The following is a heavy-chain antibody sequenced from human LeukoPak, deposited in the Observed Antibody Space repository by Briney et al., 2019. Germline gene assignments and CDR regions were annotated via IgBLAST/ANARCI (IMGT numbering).Heavy chain of an antibody. Sequence: SETLSLTCTVSGYSISSGYYWGWIRKPPGKGLEWIGGTHYSGSTYYNPSLKSRVTISIDTSKNQFSLKLSSVTATDTAVYYCAREGYQWLAYWFDPWGQGILVTVSS. J-gene: IGHJ5*02. CDR2: THYSGST. D-gene: IGHD6-19*01. CDR3: AREGYQWLAYWFDP. CDR1: GYSISSGYY. V-gene: IGHV4-38-2*02.